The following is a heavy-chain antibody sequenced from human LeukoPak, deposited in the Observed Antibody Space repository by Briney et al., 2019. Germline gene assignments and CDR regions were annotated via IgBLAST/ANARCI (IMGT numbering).Heavy chain of an antibody. V-gene: IGHV4-30-2*03. D-gene: IGHD2-2*01. CDR2: IYYTGST. CDR3: ARRCSSSNCFYY. J-gene: IGHJ4*02. CDR1: GGSISSGGYS. Sequence: SQTLSLTCAVSGGSISSGGYSWSWIRQPPGKGLEWIGSIYYTGSTYYNPSLKSRVTISVDTSKNQFSLKLSSVTAADTAVYYCARRCSSSNCFYYWGQGTLVTVSS.